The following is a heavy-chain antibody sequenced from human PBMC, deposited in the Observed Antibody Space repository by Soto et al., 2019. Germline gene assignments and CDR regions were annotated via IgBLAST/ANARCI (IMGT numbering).Heavy chain of an antibody. J-gene: IGHJ6*02. Sequence: EVQLVESGGGLVQPGGSLRLSCAASGFIFSSYDVHWVRQAPGKGLEWVSVITTTGDTYYAASVKGRFTISTENAENSLPCQKTSLSPEDAAVYYCARGDPLNYGSYPYWHYYCMYVWGRGHTATVSS. CDR2: ITTTGDT. CDR1: GFIFSSYD. D-gene: IGHD2-8*02. V-gene: IGHV3-13*01. CDR3: ARGDPLNYGSYPYWHYYCMYV.